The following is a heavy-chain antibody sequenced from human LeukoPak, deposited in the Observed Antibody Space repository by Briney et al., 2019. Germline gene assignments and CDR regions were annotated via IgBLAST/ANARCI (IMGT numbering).Heavy chain of an antibody. V-gene: IGHV3-48*04. D-gene: IGHD2-21*02. CDR2: ISSSGTAI. J-gene: IGHJ4*02. CDR1: GFTFTNHG. Sequence: PGRSLRLSCAASGFTFTNHGFHWVRQAPGKGLEWISYISSSGTAIYYADSVKGRFTIPRDNAKNSLHLQMNNLRAEDTAVYHCATVTQYSFAYWGQGTLVTVSS. CDR3: ATVTQYSFAY.